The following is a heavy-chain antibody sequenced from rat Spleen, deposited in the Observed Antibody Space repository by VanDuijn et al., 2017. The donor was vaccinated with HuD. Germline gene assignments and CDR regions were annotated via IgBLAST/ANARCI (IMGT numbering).Heavy chain of an antibody. Sequence: EVQLVESGGGLVQPGRSLKLSCAASGFTFSNYYMAWVRQAPTKGLEWVAYISTGGGNTYYRDSVKGRFTVSRDNAKSTLYLQMDSLRSEDTATYYCATLTTEDYWGQGVMVTVSS. CDR1: GFTFSNYY. D-gene: IGHD1-11*01. V-gene: IGHV5S23*01. CDR3: ATLTTEDY. J-gene: IGHJ2*01. CDR2: ISTGGGNT.